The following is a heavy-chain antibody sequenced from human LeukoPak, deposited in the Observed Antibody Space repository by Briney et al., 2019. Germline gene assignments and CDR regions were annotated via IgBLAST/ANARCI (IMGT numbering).Heavy chain of an antibody. CDR2: FDPEDGET. CDR1: GYTLTELS. Sequence: ASVKVSCXVSGYTLTELSMHWVRQAPGKGLEWMGGFDPEDGETIYAQKFQGRVTMTEDTSTDTAYMELSSLRSEDTAVYYCATVGVYSSSWYYFDYWGQGTLVTVSS. J-gene: IGHJ4*02. V-gene: IGHV1-24*01. CDR3: ATVGVYSSSWYYFDY. D-gene: IGHD6-13*01.